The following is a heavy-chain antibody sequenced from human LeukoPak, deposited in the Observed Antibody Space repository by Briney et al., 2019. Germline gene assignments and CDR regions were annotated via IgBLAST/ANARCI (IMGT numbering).Heavy chain of an antibody. CDR2: INSDGSST. CDR1: EFTFSSYW. Sequence: PGGSLRLSCAASEFTFSSYWMHWVRQAPGKGLVWVSRINSDGSSTTYADSVKGRFTISRDNGQNTLYLQMNSLRAEDTAVYYCAREGRGYSYAFEYWGQGTLVTVSS. D-gene: IGHD5-18*01. J-gene: IGHJ4*02. V-gene: IGHV3-74*01. CDR3: AREGRGYSYAFEY.